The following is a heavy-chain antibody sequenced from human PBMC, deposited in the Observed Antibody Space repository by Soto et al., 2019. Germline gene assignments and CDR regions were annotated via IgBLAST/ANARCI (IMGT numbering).Heavy chain of an antibody. CDR3: ARDQGVAPITRTFDI. V-gene: IGHV3-48*01. J-gene: IGHJ3*02. CDR1: GFTFSSYS. CDR2: ISSSSTTI. D-gene: IGHD3-10*01. Sequence: EVQLVESGGGLVQPGGSLRLSCAASGFTFSSYSMNWVRQAPGKGLEWLSYISSSSTTIYYADSMKGRFTISRDNAKNSLYLQMNSLRVEDTAVYYCARDQGVAPITRTFDIWGQGTMVTVSS.